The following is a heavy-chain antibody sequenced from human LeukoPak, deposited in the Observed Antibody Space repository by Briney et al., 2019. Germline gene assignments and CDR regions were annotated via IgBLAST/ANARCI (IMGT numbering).Heavy chain of an antibody. CDR1: GYSFTSYW. J-gene: IGHJ4*02. Sequence: PGESLKISCKGSGYSFTSYWIGWVRQMPGKGLEWMGTIYPGDSDTRYSPSFQGQVTISADKSISTAYLQWSSLKASDTAMYYCARGGYCSSTSCYAVYWGQGTLVTVSS. V-gene: IGHV5-51*01. D-gene: IGHD2-2*01. CDR3: ARGGYCSSTSCYAVY. CDR2: IYPGDSDT.